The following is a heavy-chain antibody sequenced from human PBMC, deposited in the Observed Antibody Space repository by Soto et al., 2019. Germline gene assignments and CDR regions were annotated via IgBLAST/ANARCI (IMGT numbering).Heavy chain of an antibody. CDR1: RFTFNDYY. D-gene: IGHD3-22*01. V-gene: IGHV3-11*06. CDR3: ARSFSGYFDF. J-gene: IGHJ4*02. Sequence: GGSLRLSCTASRFTFNDYYMGWIRQAPGKGLEWVSYISGSGNYRNYTDSVKDRFSISRDNAKNSLYLHMNSLRAEDTALYYCARSFSGYFDFWGQGTLVTVSS. CDR2: ISGSGNYR.